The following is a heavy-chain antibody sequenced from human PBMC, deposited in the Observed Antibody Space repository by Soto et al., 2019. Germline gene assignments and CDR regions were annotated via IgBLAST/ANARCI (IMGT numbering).Heavy chain of an antibody. Sequence: SVKVSCKASGGTFSSYAISWVRQAPGQGLEWMGGIIPIFGTANYAQKFQGRVTTTRNTSTTTAYMELSSLTSEDTAVYYCARTYSSSSSYFYYYIDVWGEGTTVTVSS. D-gene: IGHD6-6*01. CDR2: IIPIFGTA. CDR1: GGTFSSYA. J-gene: IGHJ6*03. CDR3: ARTYSSSSSYFYYYIDV. V-gene: IGHV1-69*05.